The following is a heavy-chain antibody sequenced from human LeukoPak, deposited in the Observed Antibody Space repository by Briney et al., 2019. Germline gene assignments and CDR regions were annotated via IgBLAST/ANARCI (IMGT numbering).Heavy chain of an antibody. CDR3: ARENYGDYGGDWFDP. J-gene: IGHJ5*02. Sequence: PSETLSLTCAVSGGSISSSNWWSWIRQPPGKGLEWIGEIYHSGSTNYNPSLKSRVTISVDKSKTQFSLKLSSVTAADTAVYYCARENYGDYGGDWFDPWGQGTLVTVSS. V-gene: IGHV4-4*02. CDR1: GGSISSSNW. CDR2: IYHSGST. D-gene: IGHD4-17*01.